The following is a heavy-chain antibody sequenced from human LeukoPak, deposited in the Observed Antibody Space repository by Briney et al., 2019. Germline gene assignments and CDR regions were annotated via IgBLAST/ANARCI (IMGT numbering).Heavy chain of an antibody. CDR3: VKDAILMNSMWDYFDY. Sequence: GGSLRLSCAASGLKFSIFGMSWVRQPPGKGLEWVSSIGGGDPHYADSVKGRFTVSRDNSHNTVYLQMSSLRAEDTAVYYCVKDAILMNSMWDYFDYWGQGTLVTVSP. V-gene: IGHV3-23*01. D-gene: IGHD1-26*01. J-gene: IGHJ4*02. CDR1: GLKFSIFG. CDR2: IGGGDP.